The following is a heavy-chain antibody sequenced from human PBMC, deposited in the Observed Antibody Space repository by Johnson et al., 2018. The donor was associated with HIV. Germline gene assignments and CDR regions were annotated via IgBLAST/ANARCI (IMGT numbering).Heavy chain of an antibody. Sequence: QVQLVESGGGVVQPGGSLRLSCAASGFTFSSYGMHWVRQAPGKGLEWVSVIYTDDSIYYAASVKGRFTISRDNSKNTLYLQMNSLRAEDTAVFYCARASLARGGKIRAFDIWGQGTMVTVSS. CDR3: ARASLARGGKIRAFDI. CDR1: GFTFSSYG. V-gene: IGHV3-NL1*01. D-gene: IGHD4-23*01. CDR2: IYTDDSI. J-gene: IGHJ3*02.